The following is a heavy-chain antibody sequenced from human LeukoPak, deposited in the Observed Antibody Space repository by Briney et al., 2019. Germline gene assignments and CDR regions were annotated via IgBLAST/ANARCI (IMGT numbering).Heavy chain of an antibody. Sequence: SETLSLTCTVSGGSISSYYWSWIRQPPGKGLEWIGYIYYSGSTNYNPSLKSRVTISVDTSKNQFSLKLSSVTAADTAVYYCARVANLGSYFDYWGQGTLVTVSS. D-gene: IGHD4/OR15-4a*01. J-gene: IGHJ4*02. CDR3: ARVANLGSYFDY. V-gene: IGHV4-59*01. CDR1: GGSISSYY. CDR2: IYYSGST.